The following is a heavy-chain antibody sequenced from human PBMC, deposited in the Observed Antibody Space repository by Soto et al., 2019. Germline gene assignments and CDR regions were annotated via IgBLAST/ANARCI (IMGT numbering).Heavy chain of an antibody. V-gene: IGHV3-30*03. CDR3: ARGGYCSSTSCSPDGYGMDV. CDR2: ISYDANYI. Sequence: GGSLRLSCAASGFTFTRYSMNWVRQAPGKGLEWVAVISYDANYIYYGDSVKGRFTISRDNSKNTLYLQMNSLRAEDTAVYYCARGGYCSSTSCSPDGYGMDVWGQGTTVT. D-gene: IGHD2-2*01. J-gene: IGHJ6*02. CDR1: GFTFTRYS.